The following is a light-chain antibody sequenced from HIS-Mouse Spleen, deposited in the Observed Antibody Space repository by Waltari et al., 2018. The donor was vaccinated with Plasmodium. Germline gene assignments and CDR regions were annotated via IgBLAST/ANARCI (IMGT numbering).Light chain of an antibody. J-gene: IGLJ3*02. V-gene: IGLV3-10*01. Sequence: SYELTQPPSASVSPGQTARITCSGDALPKKYAYWYQQKSGQAPVLVIYEDSKRPSGIPESFSGSSSGTIATLTISGAQVEDEADYYCYSTDSSGNHRVFGGGTKLTVL. CDR2: EDS. CDR1: ALPKKY. CDR3: YSTDSSGNHRV.